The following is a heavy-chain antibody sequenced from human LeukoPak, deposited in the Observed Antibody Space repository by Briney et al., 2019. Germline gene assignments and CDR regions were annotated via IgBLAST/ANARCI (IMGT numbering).Heavy chain of an antibody. D-gene: IGHD6-19*01. J-gene: IGHJ6*03. CDR1: GGSISSSSYY. CDR3: ARHQWHYYYYMGV. Sequence: PSETLSLTCTVSGGSISSSSYYWGWIRQPPGKGLEWIACIYYSGDTYYNPSLKSRRVTISVDTSKNQFSLRLSSLTAADTAVSYCARHQWHYYYYMGVWGKGSTVSVS. V-gene: IGHV4-39*01. CDR2: IYYSGDT.